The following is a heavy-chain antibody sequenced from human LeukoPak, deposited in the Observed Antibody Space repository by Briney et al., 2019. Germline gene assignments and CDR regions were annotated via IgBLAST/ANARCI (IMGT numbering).Heavy chain of an antibody. CDR3: AKDAVAPGSGGDYFDY. Sequence: PGGSLRLSCAASGFTFSSNAMTWVRQGPGKGLEWVSVITGDTGLTHYADSVKGRFTISRDNSKNTLSLQMNSLRAEDTAVYYCAKDAVAPGSGGDYFDYWGQGTLVTVSS. J-gene: IGHJ4*02. CDR1: GFTFSSNA. D-gene: IGHD3-10*01. CDR2: ITGDTGLT. V-gene: IGHV3-23*01.